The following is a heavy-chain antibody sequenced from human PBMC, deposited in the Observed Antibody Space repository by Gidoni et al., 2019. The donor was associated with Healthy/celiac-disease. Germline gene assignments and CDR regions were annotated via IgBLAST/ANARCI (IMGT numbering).Heavy chain of an antibody. J-gene: IGHJ4*02. Sequence: QVQLQESGPGLVKPSETLSLTCTVSGGSISSYYWSWIRQPPGKGLEWIGYIYYSGSTNYNPSLKSRVTISVDTSKNQFSLKLRSVTAADTAGYYCAGHGYSNSLDYWGQGTLVTVSS. V-gene: IGHV4-59*08. CDR3: AGHGYSNSLDY. CDR1: GGSISSYY. CDR2: IYYSGST. D-gene: IGHD6-13*01.